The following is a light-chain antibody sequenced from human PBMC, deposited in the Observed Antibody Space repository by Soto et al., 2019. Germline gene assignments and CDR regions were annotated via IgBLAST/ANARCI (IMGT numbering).Light chain of an antibody. CDR3: QQYNNWPLT. CDR2: DAS. J-gene: IGKJ4*01. CDR1: QSVNRN. V-gene: IGKV3-15*01. Sequence: EIVMTQSPATLSVSPGERATLSCRASQSVNRNLAWYQQKPGQTPRLLIYDASSRATGIPARFSGSESGTEFTLTISSLQSEDFAVYYCQQYNNWPLTFGGGTNVEIK.